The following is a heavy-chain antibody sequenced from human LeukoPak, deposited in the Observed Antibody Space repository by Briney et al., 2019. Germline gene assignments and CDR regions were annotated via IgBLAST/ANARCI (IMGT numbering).Heavy chain of an antibody. CDR1: GFTFSSYG. Sequence: GWSLRLSCAASGFTFSSYGIHWVRQAPGKGLEWAAVISSDGSNKYYADSVKGRFAISRDNSKNTLYLQMNSLRAEDTAVYYCAKGGSSGWFDYFDYWGQGTLVTVSS. CDR3: AKGGSSGWFDYFDY. D-gene: IGHD6-19*01. V-gene: IGHV3-30*18. J-gene: IGHJ4*02. CDR2: ISSDGSNK.